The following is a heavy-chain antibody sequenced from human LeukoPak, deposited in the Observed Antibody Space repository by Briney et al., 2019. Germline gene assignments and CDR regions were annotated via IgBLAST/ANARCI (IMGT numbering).Heavy chain of an antibody. CDR2: INHSGST. CDR1: GGSFSGYY. CDR3: ARGHYDSSGYYYDY. D-gene: IGHD3-22*01. J-gene: IGHJ4*02. Sequence: SETLSLTCAVYGGSFSGYYWSWIRQPPGNGLEWIGEINHSGSTNYNPSLKSRVTISVDTSKNQFSLKLSSVTAADTAVYYCARGHYDSSGYYYDYWGQGTLVTVSS. V-gene: IGHV4-34*01.